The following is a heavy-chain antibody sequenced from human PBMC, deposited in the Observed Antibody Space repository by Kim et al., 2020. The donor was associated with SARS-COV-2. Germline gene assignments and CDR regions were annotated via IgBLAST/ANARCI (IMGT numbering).Heavy chain of an antibody. V-gene: IGHV4-34*01. D-gene: IGHD6-13*01. CDR1: GGSFSGYY. CDR3: ARDAIAAAGTSDYYYYYGMDV. J-gene: IGHJ6*02. CDR2: INHSGST. Sequence: SETLSLTCAVYGGSFSGYYWSWIRQPPGKGLEWIGEINHSGSTNYNPSLKSRVTISVDTSKNQFSLKLSSVTAADTAVYYCARDAIAAAGTSDYYYYYGMDVWGQGTTVTVSS.